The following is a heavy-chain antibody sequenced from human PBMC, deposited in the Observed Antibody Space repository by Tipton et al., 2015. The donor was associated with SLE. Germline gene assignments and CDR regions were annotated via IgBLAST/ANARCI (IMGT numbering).Heavy chain of an antibody. D-gene: IGHD2-2*01. CDR2: INHSGST. V-gene: IGHV4-34*01. CDR1: GGSFSGYY. J-gene: IGHJ6*03. CDR3: ARGQCTSCYYYYMDV. Sequence: TLPLTCAVFGGSFSGYYWSWIRQPPGKGLEWIGEINHSGSTNYNPSLKSRVTISVDTSKNQFSLKLSSVTAADTAVYYCARGQCTSCYYYYMDVWGNGTTVAVS.